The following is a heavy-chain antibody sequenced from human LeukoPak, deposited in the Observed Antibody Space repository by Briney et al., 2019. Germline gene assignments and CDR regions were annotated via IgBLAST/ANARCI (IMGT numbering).Heavy chain of an antibody. D-gene: IGHD6-13*01. V-gene: IGHV4-39*07. CDR2: IYYSGST. Sequence: PSETLSLTCTVSGGSISSSSYYWGWIRQPPGKGLEWIGSIYYSGSTYYNPSLKSRVTISVDTSKNQFSLKLSSVTAADTAVYYCARDREAAPDYWGQGTLVTVSS. J-gene: IGHJ4*02. CDR3: ARDREAAPDY. CDR1: GGSISSSSYY.